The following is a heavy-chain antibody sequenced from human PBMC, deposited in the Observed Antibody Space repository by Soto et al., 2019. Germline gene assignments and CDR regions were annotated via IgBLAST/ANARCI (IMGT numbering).Heavy chain of an antibody. CDR1: GGTFSNYA. CDR3: AREGGRAGCFGNWFDP. V-gene: IGHV1-69*15. CDR2: IIPIFGTT. J-gene: IGHJ5*02. Sequence: QVQLVQSGAEVKKPGSSVKVSCKASGGTFSNYAITWVRQAPGQGLEWLGRIIPIFGTTDYAQKFQGRVTITADHSTTTGYMELGSLGSDDTAVYYCAREGGRAGCFGNWFDPWGQGTLVTVSS. D-gene: IGHD2-15*01.